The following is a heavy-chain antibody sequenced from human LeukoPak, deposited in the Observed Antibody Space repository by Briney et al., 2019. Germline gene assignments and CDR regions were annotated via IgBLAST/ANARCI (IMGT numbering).Heavy chain of an antibody. Sequence: ASVKVSCKASGYTFTGYYMHWVRQAPGQGLEWMGWMNPNSGGTNYAQNFQGRVTMTRDTSISTAYMELSRLRSDGTAVYYCAREESSGSPFDYWGQGTLVTVSS. CDR2: MNPNSGGT. J-gene: IGHJ4*02. CDR1: GYTFTGYY. V-gene: IGHV1-2*02. D-gene: IGHD6-19*01. CDR3: AREESSGSPFDY.